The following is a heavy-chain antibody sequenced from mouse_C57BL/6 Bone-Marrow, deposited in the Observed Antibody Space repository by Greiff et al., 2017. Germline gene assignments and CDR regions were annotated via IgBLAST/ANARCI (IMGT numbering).Heavy chain of an antibody. CDR1: GFTFSSYT. CDR2: ISGGGGNT. J-gene: IGHJ4*01. D-gene: IGHD2-4*01. CDR3: ARQITTLELYAMDY. Sequence: EVQGVESGGGLVKPGGSLKLSCAASGFTFSSYTMSWVRQTPEKRLEWVATISGGGGNTYYPDSVKGRFTISRDNAKNTLYLQMSSLRSEDTALYYCARQITTLELYAMDYWGQGTSVTVSS. V-gene: IGHV5-9*01.